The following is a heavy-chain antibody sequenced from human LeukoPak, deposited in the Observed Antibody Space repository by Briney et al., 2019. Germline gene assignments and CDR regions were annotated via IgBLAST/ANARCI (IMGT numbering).Heavy chain of an antibody. CDR2: IYSSGST. V-gene: IGHV4-59*01. CDR3: ARADPNASGYFYGFNWFDP. CDR1: GGSMSSYY. D-gene: IGHD3-10*01. J-gene: IGHJ5*02. Sequence: PSETLSLTCTVSGGSMSSYYWNWVRQPPGKGLEWIGNIYSSGSTDYNPSLKSRVTISLDTSKFQFSLRLNSVTAADTAVYYCARADPNASGYFYGFNWFDPWGQGTLVTVSS.